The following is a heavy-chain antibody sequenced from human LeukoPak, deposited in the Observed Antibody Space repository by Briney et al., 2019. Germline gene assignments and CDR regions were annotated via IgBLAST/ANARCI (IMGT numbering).Heavy chain of an antibody. CDR3: ARVGELERRPPYYYGMDV. Sequence: KPGGSLRLSCAASGFTFSSYSMNWVRQAPGKGLEWVSSISSSSSYIYYADSVKGRFTISRDNAKNSLYLQMNSLRAEDTAVYYCARVGELERRPPYYYGMDVWGQGTTVTVSS. CDR2: ISSSSSYI. D-gene: IGHD1-1*01. J-gene: IGHJ6*02. V-gene: IGHV3-21*01. CDR1: GFTFSSYS.